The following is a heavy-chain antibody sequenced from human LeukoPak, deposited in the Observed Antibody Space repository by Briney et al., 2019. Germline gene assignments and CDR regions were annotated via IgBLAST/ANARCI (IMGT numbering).Heavy chain of an antibody. Sequence: GESLKISCKGSGYSFTNYWIGWVRQMPGKGLEWMGTIYPGDSDTRYRPSFQGQVTISADKSISTAYLQWSSLKASDTAMYYCARIDGSSGYWVDYWGQGTLVSVSS. J-gene: IGHJ4*02. CDR3: ARIDGSSGYWVDY. CDR2: IYPGDSDT. V-gene: IGHV5-51*01. D-gene: IGHD3-22*01. CDR1: GYSFTNYW.